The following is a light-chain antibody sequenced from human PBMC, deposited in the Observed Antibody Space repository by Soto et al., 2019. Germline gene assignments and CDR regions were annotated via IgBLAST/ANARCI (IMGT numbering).Light chain of an antibody. CDR2: RNN. J-gene: IGLJ1*01. CDR1: SSNIGSNY. CDR3: AAWDDSLSGFYV. V-gene: IGLV1-47*01. Sequence: QSVLTQPPSASGTPGQGVTISCSGSSSNIGSNYVYWYQQLPGTAPKLLIYRNNQRPSGVPDRFSGSKSGTSASLAISGLRSEDEADYYCAAWDDSLSGFYVFGTGTRSPS.